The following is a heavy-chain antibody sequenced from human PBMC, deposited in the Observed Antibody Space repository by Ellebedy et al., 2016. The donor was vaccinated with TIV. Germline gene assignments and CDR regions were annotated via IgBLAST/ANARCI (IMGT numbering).Heavy chain of an antibody. V-gene: IGHV1-8*01. CDR2: VNPNSGDT. CDR1: GYTFTKYN. CDR3: AREDAFDI. Sequence: AASVKVSCKASGYTFTKYNINWVRQSTGQGLEWMGWVNPNSGDTDYAQKFRDRVTMTRDTSTSTAYLELSSLRSEDTAVYYCAREDAFDIWGQGTMVTVSS. J-gene: IGHJ3*02.